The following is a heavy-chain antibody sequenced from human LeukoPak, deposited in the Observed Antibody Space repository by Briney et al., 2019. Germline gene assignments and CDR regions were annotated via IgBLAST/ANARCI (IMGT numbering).Heavy chain of an antibody. D-gene: IGHD5-18*01. CDR1: GYTFTGYY. CDR3: AKSLYSYAYGFDY. V-gene: IGHV1-2*06. CDR2: INPNSGGT. Sequence: ASVRGSRKASGYTFTGYYMNWVRQAPGQGLEWMGRINPNSGGTNYAQTFQGRVTMTRDTSISTAYTDLSRLRSDDTAVYYCAKSLYSYAYGFDYWGQGTLVTVSS. J-gene: IGHJ4*02.